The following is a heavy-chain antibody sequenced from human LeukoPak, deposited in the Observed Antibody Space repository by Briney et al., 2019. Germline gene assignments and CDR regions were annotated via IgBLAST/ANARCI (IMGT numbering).Heavy chain of an antibody. J-gene: IGHJ3*01. CDR3: AREGELGRFNALDV. Sequence: GGSLRLSCVTSGFTFRTHEMNWVRQAPGKGLECIAYISDSYVTHYAESVKGRFTVSRDNAKSSVYLQMNSLRAEDTAMYFCAREGELGRFNALDVWGQGTMITVSS. V-gene: IGHV3-48*03. D-gene: IGHD1-26*01. CDR2: ISDSYVT. CDR1: GFTFRTHE.